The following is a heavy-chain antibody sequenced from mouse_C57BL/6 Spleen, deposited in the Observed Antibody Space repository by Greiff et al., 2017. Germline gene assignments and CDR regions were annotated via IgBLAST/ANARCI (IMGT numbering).Heavy chain of an antibody. Sequence: EVQLVESGGDLVKPGGSLKLSCAASGFTFSSYGMSWVRQTPDKRLEWVATISSGGSYTYYPDSVKGRFTISRDNAKNTLYLQMSSLKSEDTAMYNCASYGSSYYYFDYWGQGTTLTVSS. CDR3: ASYGSSYYYFDY. V-gene: IGHV5-6*01. D-gene: IGHD1-1*01. CDR2: ISSGGSYT. J-gene: IGHJ2*01. CDR1: GFTFSSYG.